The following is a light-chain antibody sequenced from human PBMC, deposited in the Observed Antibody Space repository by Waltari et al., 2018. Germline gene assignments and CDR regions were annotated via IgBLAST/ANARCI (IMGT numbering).Light chain of an antibody. CDR3: CSYAGGSALV. J-gene: IGLJ2*01. V-gene: IGLV2-23*01. CDR2: EGS. Sequence: QSALTQPASVSGSLGQSITIPCTGTSSDVGSYNLVPWYQQHPGKAPKVMIYEGSKWPSGVSNRFSGSKSGNTASLTISGLQAEDEADYYCCSYAGGSALVFGGGTKLTVL. CDR1: SSDVGSYNL.